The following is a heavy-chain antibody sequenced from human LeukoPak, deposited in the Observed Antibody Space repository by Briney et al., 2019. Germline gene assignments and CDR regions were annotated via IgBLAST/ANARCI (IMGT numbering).Heavy chain of an antibody. CDR1: GFTFNAYN. J-gene: IGHJ4*02. V-gene: IGHV1-2*02. Sequence: ASVKVSCKASGFTFNAYNIHWVRQAPGQGLEWMGWINPKSGGANYAQKFQGRVTMTWDTSISTAYMELSRLRSDDTAVYYCAREYILTAYYGDYWGQGTLVTVSS. CDR3: AREYILTAYYGDY. CDR2: INPKSGGA. D-gene: IGHD3-9*01.